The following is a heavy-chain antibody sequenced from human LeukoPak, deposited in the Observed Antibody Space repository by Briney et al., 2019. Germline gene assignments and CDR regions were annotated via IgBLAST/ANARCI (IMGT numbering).Heavy chain of an antibody. J-gene: IGHJ4*02. CDR3: ARGSAAGYYFDY. CDR1: GFTFSSYA. D-gene: IGHD6-13*01. V-gene: IGHV3-30*04. CDR2: ISYDGSNK. Sequence: PGGSLRLSCAASGFTFSSYAMHWVHQAPGKGLEWVAVISYDGSNKYYADSVKGRFTISRDNSKNTLYLQMNSLRAEDTAVYYCARGSAAGYYFDYWGQGTLVTVSS.